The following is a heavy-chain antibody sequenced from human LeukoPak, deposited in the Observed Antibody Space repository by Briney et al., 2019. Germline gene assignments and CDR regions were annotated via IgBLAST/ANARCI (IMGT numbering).Heavy chain of an antibody. J-gene: IGHJ4*02. CDR2: IIPIFGTA. CDR1: GGSFHRYG. D-gene: IGHD4-11*01. Sequence: ASVKVSCKASGGSFHRYGISWVRQAPRQGLEWMGGIIPIFGTAKYAQKFQGRVTIIADDSTSTAYMELSGLRSQDTAVFYCAFYNNDEHLYYWGQGTLVTVSS. CDR3: AFYNNDEHLYY. V-gene: IGHV1-69*13.